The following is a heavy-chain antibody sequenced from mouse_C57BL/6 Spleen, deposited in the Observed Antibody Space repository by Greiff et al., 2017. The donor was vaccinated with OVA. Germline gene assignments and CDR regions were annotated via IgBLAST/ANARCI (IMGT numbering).Heavy chain of an antibody. CDR2: IYPGDGDT. J-gene: IGHJ4*01. V-gene: IGHV1-82*01. CDR3: ARGAAQAKGYAMDY. Sequence: VQLQQSGPELVKPGASVKISCKASGYAFSSSWMNWVKQRPGKGLEWIGRIYPGDGDTNYNGKFKGKATLTADKSSSTAYMQLSSLTSEDSAVYFCARGAAQAKGYAMDYWGQGTSVTVSS. D-gene: IGHD3-2*02. CDR1: GYAFSSSW.